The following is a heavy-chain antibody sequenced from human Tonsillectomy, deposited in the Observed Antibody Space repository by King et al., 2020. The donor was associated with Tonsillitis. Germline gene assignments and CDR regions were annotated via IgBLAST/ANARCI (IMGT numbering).Heavy chain of an antibody. CDR3: AKDTTVYSSSSIDY. CDR2: IIWNSGSI. Sequence: VQLVESGGGLVQPGRSLRLSCAASGFTFDDYAMHWVRQAPGKGLEWVSGIIWNSGSIGYADSVKGRVTISRDNAKNSLYLQMNSLRAEDTALYYCAKDTTVYSSSSIDYWGQGTLVTVSS. V-gene: IGHV3-9*01. CDR1: GFTFDDYA. J-gene: IGHJ4*02. D-gene: IGHD6-6*01.